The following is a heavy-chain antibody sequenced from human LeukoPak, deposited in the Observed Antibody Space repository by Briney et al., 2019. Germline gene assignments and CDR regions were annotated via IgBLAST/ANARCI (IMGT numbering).Heavy chain of an antibody. CDR2: SKPSSGGT. J-gene: IGHJ4*02. Sequence: GASVKVSCKASGNTXPGNYLHWVRQAPGQGPEWMAWSKPSSGGTNPARKFQGRVAMTRDTSISTVYIQLKRLTSDDPAVYYCAGGSSYYFFDYWGQGVLVTVSS. D-gene: IGHD6-13*01. CDR3: AGGSSYYFFDY. V-gene: IGHV1-2*02. CDR1: GNTXPGNY.